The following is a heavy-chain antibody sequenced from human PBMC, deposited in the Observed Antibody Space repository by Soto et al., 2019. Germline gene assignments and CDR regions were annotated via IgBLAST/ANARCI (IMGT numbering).Heavy chain of an antibody. CDR3: ARDRRYNWNYGWFDP. D-gene: IGHD1-7*01. Sequence: QVQLVQSGAEVKKPGASVKVSCKASGYTFTSYGISWVRQAPGQGLEWMGWISPYNGNTNYAQNLQGRVTMTTDPSTSTAYMELRSLRSDDTAVYYCARDRRYNWNYGWFDPWGQGTLVTVSS. CDR1: GYTFTSYG. J-gene: IGHJ5*02. V-gene: IGHV1-18*01. CDR2: ISPYNGNT.